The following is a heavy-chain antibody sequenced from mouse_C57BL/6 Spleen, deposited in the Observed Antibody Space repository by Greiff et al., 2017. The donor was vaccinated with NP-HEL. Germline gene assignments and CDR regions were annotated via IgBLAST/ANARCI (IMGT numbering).Heavy chain of an antibody. CDR1: GFTFTDYY. CDR2: IRNKANGYTT. CDR3: ARWGYFDV. V-gene: IGHV7-3*01. J-gene: IGHJ1*03. Sequence: EVKLMESGGGLVQPGGSLSLSCAASGFTFTDYYMSWVRQPPGKALEWLGFIRNKANGYTTEYSASVKGRFTISRDNSQSILYLRMNALRAEDSATYYCARWGYFDVWGTGTTVTVSS.